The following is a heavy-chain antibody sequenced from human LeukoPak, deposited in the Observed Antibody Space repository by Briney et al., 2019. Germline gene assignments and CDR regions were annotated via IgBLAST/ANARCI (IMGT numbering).Heavy chain of an antibody. Sequence: PGASVKVSCKASGGSFRNYAVTWVRQAPGQGLEWMGGFIPIFDTTNYAQNFQGRVTITTDESSNTAYMELSSLRYEDTAVYYCARSHDYDYHFNYWGQGTLVTVSS. CDR2: FIPIFDTT. V-gene: IGHV1-69*05. CDR3: ARSHDYDYHFNY. J-gene: IGHJ4*02. CDR1: GGSFRNYA. D-gene: IGHD5-12*01.